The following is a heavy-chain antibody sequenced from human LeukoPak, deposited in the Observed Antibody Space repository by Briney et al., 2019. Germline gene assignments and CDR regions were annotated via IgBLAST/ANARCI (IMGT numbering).Heavy chain of an antibody. D-gene: IGHD3-16*01. V-gene: IGHV3-48*01. J-gene: IGHJ4*02. CDR1: GFTFSSYS. Sequence: GGSLRLSCAASGFTFSSYSMNWVRQAPGKGLEWVSYISSSSSTIYYADSVKGRFTISRDNAKNSLYLQMNSLRAEDTAVYYCARGPMITFGGVTAPFEYWGKGTLVT. CDR3: ARGPMITFGGVTAPFEY. CDR2: ISSSSSTI.